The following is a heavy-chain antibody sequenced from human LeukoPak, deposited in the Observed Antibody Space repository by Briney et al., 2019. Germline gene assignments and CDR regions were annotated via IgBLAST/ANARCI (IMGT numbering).Heavy chain of an antibody. V-gene: IGHV4-39*07. Sequence: PSETLSLTCTVSSGSISTSNYYWGWVRQPPGKALEWIGNIFYSGSTYYSPSLKSRVTISLDTSRSQFSLKLNSVTAADTAVYYCARVVRIQLWSRFDPWGQGTLVTVSS. J-gene: IGHJ5*02. CDR1: SGSISTSNYY. CDR3: ARVVRIQLWSRFDP. CDR2: IFYSGST. D-gene: IGHD5-18*01.